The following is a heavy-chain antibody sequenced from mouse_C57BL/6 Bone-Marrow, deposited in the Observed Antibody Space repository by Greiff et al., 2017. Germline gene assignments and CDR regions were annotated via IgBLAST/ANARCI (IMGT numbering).Heavy chain of an antibody. J-gene: IGHJ4*01. CDR2: IDPNSGGT. CDR1: GYTFTSYW. D-gene: IGHD2-4*01. V-gene: IGHV1-72*01. CDR3: ARSRRLRRGGAMDY. Sequence: QVQLQQPGAELVKPGASVKLSCKASGYTFTSYWMHWVKQRPGRGLEWIGRIDPNSGGTNYNEKFKSKATLTVDKPSSTAYMQLSSLTSEDSAVYYCARSRRLRRGGAMDYWGQGTSVTVSS.